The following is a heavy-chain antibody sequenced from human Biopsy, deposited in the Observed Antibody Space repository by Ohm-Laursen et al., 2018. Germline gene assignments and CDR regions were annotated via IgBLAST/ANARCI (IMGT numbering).Heavy chain of an antibody. CDR3: ARTPRDSFWSGSYKRGLWFDP. J-gene: IGHJ5*02. D-gene: IGHD3-3*01. CDR2: VYNGGIT. Sequence: SETLSLTCRVSGGSIISYYWTWIRQPPGKGLEWIGHVYNGGITNYNPSLKSRVTISKDTPKNQFSLQVNSVTAADTAVYYCARTPRDSFWSGSYKRGLWFDPWGQGTLVIVSS. CDR1: GGSIISYY. V-gene: IGHV4-59*01.